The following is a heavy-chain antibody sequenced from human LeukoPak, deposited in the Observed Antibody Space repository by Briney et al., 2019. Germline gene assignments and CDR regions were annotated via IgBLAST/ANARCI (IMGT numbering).Heavy chain of an antibody. D-gene: IGHD3-10*01. CDR1: GFTFSSYG. CDR2: ISGGGGDT. V-gene: IGHV3-23*01. Sequence: GGSLRLSCAASGFTFSSYGMSWVRQAPGKGLEWVSTISGGGGDTYYADSVKGRFTISRGNSKNTLYLQMNGLRAVDTALYYCAKGGDYYGSGSYIDYWGQGALVTVSS. CDR3: AKGGDYYGSGSYIDY. J-gene: IGHJ4*02.